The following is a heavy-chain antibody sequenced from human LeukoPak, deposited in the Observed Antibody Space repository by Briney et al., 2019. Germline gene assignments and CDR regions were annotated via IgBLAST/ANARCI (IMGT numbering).Heavy chain of an antibody. CDR3: ARGLATAAAY. CDR2: MNQDGSQK. CDR1: GFTFNKYW. J-gene: IGHJ4*02. Sequence: GGSLRLSCVDFGFTFNKYWMSWVRQAPGKGLEWLVNMNQDGSQKYYVDSVKGRFTISRDNAKNSVYLQMNRLRGEDTAIYYCARGLATAAAYWGQGTLVTVSS. D-gene: IGHD6-13*01. V-gene: IGHV3-7*01.